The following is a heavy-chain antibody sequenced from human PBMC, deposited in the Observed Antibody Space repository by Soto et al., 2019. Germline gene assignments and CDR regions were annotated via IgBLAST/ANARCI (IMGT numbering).Heavy chain of an antibody. CDR3: ARTYYYGSGRWFFDL. V-gene: IGHV4-59*01. Sequence: QVQLQESGPGLVKPSETLSLTCTVSGDSINTYYWSWIRQPPGRGLEWIGYIYYSGSTNYNPSLKSRVTISVDTSKNQFSLRLPSVTAADTAVYFCARTYYYGSGRWFFDLWGRGTLITVSS. CDR2: IYYSGST. J-gene: IGHJ2*01. D-gene: IGHD3-10*01. CDR1: GDSINTYY.